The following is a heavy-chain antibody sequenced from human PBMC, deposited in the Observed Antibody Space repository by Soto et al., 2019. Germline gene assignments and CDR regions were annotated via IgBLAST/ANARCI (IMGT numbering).Heavy chain of an antibody. CDR1: GATINRGSYY. CDR2: IYYSGNA. Sequence: QLQLQESGPGLVKPPETLSLTCSVSGATINRGSYYWGWVRQPPGKGLEWIGSIYYSGNAYYSPSLKNRVTISVDTSKNQFSLKVNSVTSADTAVYYCVRASTLDYGGQGILVTVSS. V-gene: IGHV4-39*01. CDR3: VRASTLDY. J-gene: IGHJ4*02.